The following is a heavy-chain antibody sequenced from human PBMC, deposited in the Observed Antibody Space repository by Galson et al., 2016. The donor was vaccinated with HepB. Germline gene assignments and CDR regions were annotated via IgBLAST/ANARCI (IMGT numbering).Heavy chain of an antibody. Sequence: SVKVSCKASGGTFNNYAISWVRQAPGQGLEWMGGIIPIFATPNYAQNFQGRLTITADESTSTAYMELSSLRSEDTAVYFCARDRRKYLSIDQGMDVWGQGTTVTVSS. D-gene: IGHD2/OR15-2a*01. CDR1: GGTFNNYA. V-gene: IGHV1-69*13. CDR3: ARDRRKYLSIDQGMDV. CDR2: IIPIFATP. J-gene: IGHJ6*02.